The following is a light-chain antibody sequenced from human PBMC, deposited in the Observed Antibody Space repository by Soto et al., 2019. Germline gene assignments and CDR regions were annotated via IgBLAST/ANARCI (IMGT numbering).Light chain of an antibody. V-gene: IGLV1-40*01. CDR2: GYT. J-gene: IGLJ2*01. CDR3: QSYDSSLSGSV. CDR1: STNIGTGYD. Sequence: QSVLTQPPSVSGAPGQRVTISCSGTSTNIGTGYDVHWYQHLPGRAPKLLIHGYTKRPSGVPDRFSGSKSGTSASLAITGVQAADEGDYYCQSYDSSLSGSVFGGGTKLTVL.